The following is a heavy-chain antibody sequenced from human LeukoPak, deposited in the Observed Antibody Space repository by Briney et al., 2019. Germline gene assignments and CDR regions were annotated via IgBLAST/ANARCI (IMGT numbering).Heavy chain of an antibody. CDR2: IYSGGST. V-gene: IGHV3-53*01. J-gene: IGHJ4*02. D-gene: IGHD5-12*01. CDR1: GFTVSSNY. Sequence: GGSLRLSCAASGFTVSSNYMSWVRQAPGKGLEWVSVIYSGGSTYYADSVKGRFTISRDNSKSTLYLQMNSLRAEDTAVYYCAKKPSGGGYEDYWGQGTLVTVSS. CDR3: AKKPSGGGYEDY.